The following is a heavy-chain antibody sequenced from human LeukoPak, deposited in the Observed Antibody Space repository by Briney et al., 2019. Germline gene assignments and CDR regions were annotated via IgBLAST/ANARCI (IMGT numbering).Heavy chain of an antibody. CDR2: ISSSSTYI. V-gene: IGHV3-21*01. CDR1: GFSLIISY. Sequence: SGGSLRHSCAAPGFSLIISYVNGGPQAPGRGLEWVSCISSSSTYIYYSDSVRGRFAISRDNAKNSLYLQMNSLRAEDTAVYYCVRENHGSFDYWGQGSLVTVSS. D-gene: IGHD1-14*01. CDR3: VRENHGSFDY. J-gene: IGHJ4*02.